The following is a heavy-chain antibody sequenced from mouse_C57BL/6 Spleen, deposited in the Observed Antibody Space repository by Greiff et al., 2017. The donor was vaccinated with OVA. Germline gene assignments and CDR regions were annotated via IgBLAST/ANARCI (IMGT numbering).Heavy chain of an antibody. CDR3: ASTVVASGAMDY. V-gene: IGHV5-15*01. J-gene: IGHJ4*01. CDR2: ISNLAYSI. Sequence: EVMLVESGGGLVQPGGSLKLSCAASGFTFSDYGMAWVRQAPRKGPEWVAFISNLAYSIYYADTVTGRFTISRENAKNTLYLEMSSLRSEDTAMYYCASTVVASGAMDYWGQGTSVTVSS. CDR1: GFTFSDYG. D-gene: IGHD1-1*01.